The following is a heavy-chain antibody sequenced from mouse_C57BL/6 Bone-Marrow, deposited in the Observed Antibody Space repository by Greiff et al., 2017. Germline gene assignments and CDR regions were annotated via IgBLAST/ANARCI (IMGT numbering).Heavy chain of an antibody. CDR3: ARQGYYYGSDWYFDV. CDR1: GFTFSSYG. CDR2: ISNGGSYT. J-gene: IGHJ1*03. D-gene: IGHD1-1*01. Sequence: EVMLVESGGDLVKPGGSLKLSCAASGFTFSSYGMSWVRQTPDKRLEWVATISNGGSYTYYPDSVKGRFTISRDNAKNTLYLQMSSLKSEDTAMYYCARQGYYYGSDWYFDVWGTGTTVTVSS. V-gene: IGHV5-6*01.